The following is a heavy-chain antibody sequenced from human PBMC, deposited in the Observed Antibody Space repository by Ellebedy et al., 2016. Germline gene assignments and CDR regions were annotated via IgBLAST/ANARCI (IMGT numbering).Heavy chain of an antibody. Sequence: GESLKISCAASGFTFNSYAMSWVRQAPGKGLEWVSAISGSGGSTYYADSVKGRFTISRDNSKNTLYLQMNSLRAEDTAVYYCAMCSDGSCYSGDYFDYWGQGTLVTVSS. CDR3: AMCSDGSCYSGDYFDY. CDR1: GFTFNSYA. D-gene: IGHD2-15*01. V-gene: IGHV3-23*01. J-gene: IGHJ4*02. CDR2: ISGSGGST.